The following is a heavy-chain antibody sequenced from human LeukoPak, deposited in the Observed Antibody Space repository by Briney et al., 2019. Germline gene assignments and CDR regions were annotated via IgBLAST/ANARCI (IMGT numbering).Heavy chain of an antibody. CDR3: AAWRSSSWFDY. D-gene: IGHD6-13*01. CDR2: IFGGGKT. V-gene: IGHV3-53*01. Sequence: TGGSLRLSCAVSGFPVSSNHMGWVRQAPGKGLEWVSVIFGGGKTSYAGSVQGRVTLSRDNSKNTLYLQMTRLRVEDTAVYYCAAWRSSSWFDYWGQGTLVTVSS. CDR1: GFPVSSNH. J-gene: IGHJ4*02.